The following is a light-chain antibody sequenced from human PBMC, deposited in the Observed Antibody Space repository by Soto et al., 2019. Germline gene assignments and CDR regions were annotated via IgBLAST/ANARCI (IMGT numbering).Light chain of an antibody. CDR3: QQRSTWPRYS. J-gene: IGKJ2*01. Sequence: EIVLTQSPATLSLSPGERATLSCRASQSVSTYSAWYQQSPGQAPRLLIYDASNRATGIPARFSGSGSGTDFTLTISSLEPEDFAVYFCQQRSTWPRYSFGQGTKLEI. V-gene: IGKV3-11*01. CDR1: QSVSTY. CDR2: DAS.